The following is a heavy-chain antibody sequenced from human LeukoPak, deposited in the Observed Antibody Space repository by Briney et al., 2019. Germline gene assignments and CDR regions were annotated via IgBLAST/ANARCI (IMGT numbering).Heavy chain of an antibody. CDR2: ISGSSDTI. CDR3: VKDESSDVIVVPPAENYYYMDV. J-gene: IGHJ6*03. Sequence: GGSLRLSCATSGFTFSNYTMNWVRQVPGKGLEYISYISGSSDTIHYADFVKGRFTVSRDNAKNLLYLQIHSLGVEDTALYYCVKDESSDVIVVPPAENYYYMDVWGKGTTVTVSS. D-gene: IGHD2-2*01. V-gene: IGHV3-48*01. CDR1: GFTFSNYT.